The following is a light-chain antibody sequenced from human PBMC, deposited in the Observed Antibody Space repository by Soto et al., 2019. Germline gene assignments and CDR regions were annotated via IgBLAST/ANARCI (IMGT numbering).Light chain of an antibody. V-gene: IGKV3-20*01. CDR2: CAS. CDR3: QHHSRSQVLT. Sequence: EIVLTQSPGTLSLSPGERATLFCRASQSVANSQLVWYQQIPGQAPRLLIYCASTRVTGIPDRFTGSGSGTDFTLTISRLEPEDLGVYFCQHHSRSQVLTFGGGTKVEIK. J-gene: IGKJ4*01. CDR1: QSVANSQ.